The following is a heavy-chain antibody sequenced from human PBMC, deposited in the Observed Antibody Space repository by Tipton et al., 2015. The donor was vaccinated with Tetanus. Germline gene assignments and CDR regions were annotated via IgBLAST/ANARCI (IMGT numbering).Heavy chain of an antibody. J-gene: IGHJ4*02. D-gene: IGHD3-10*01. CDR1: GGSISSSSCY. V-gene: IGHV4-39*01. Sequence: TLSLTCTVSGGSISSSSCYWGWIRQPPGKGLEWIGSIYYSGSTYYNPSLKSRVTISVDTSKNQFSLKLSSVTAADTAVYYCARLGDYGSGMAYFDYWGQGTLVTVSS. CDR3: ARLGDYGSGMAYFDY. CDR2: IYYSGST.